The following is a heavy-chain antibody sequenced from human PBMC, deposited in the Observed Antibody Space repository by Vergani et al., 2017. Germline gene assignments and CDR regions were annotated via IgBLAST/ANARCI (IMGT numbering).Heavy chain of an antibody. J-gene: IGHJ5*02. CDR2: TLYDGNNK. Sequence: QVQLVESGGGVVQPWRSLRLSCAASGFTFNQYGMHWVRQAPGKGLEWVAVTLYDGNNKQYADSVKGRFTISRYNSKSTMYLQMNILRDEDTGVYYCARDLRLLYNRFDPWGQGTLVTVSS. CDR3: ARDLRLLYNRFDP. CDR1: GFTFNQYG. D-gene: IGHD1-14*01. V-gene: IGHV3-33*01.